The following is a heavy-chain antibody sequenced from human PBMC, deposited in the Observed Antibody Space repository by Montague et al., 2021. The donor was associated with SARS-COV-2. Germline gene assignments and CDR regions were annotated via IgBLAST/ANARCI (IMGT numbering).Heavy chain of an antibody. CDR2: IVVGSGNT. CDR3: AAVRAVAGYYYYGMDV. J-gene: IGHJ6*02. Sequence: SVKVSCKASGFTFTSSAVQWVRQARGQRLEWIGWIVVGSGNTNHAQKFQERVTITRDMSTSTAYMELSSLRSEDTAVYYCAAVRAVAGYYYYGMDVWGQGTTVTVSS. CDR1: GFTFTSSA. D-gene: IGHD6-19*01. V-gene: IGHV1-58*01.